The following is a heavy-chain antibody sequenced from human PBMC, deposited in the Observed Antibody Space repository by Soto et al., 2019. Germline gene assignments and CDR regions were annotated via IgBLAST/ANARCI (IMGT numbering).Heavy chain of an antibody. J-gene: IGHJ5*02. CDR1: GYTFTSYD. CDR2: MNPNSGNT. CDR3: ARVHYGDFWSGTSVDP. Sequence: ASVKVSCKASGYTFTSYDINWVRQATGQGLEWMGWMNPNSGNTGYAQKFQGRVTMTRNTSISTAYMELSSLRSEDTAVYYCARVHYGDFWSGTSVDPWGQGTLVTVSS. V-gene: IGHV1-8*01. D-gene: IGHD3-3*01.